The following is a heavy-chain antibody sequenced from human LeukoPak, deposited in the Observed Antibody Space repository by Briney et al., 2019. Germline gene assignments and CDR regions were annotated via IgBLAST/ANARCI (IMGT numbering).Heavy chain of an antibody. CDR1: GFTFDDYA. V-gene: IGHV3-9*01. CDR2: ISWNSGSI. D-gene: IGHD3-10*01. J-gene: IGHJ3*02. Sequence: SLRLSCAASGFTFDDYAMHWVRQAPGKGLEWVSGISWNSGSIGYADSVKGRFTISRDNAKNSLYLQMNSLRAEDTALYYCARGAFMVRGHAFDIWGQGTMVTVSS. CDR3: ARGAFMVRGHAFDI.